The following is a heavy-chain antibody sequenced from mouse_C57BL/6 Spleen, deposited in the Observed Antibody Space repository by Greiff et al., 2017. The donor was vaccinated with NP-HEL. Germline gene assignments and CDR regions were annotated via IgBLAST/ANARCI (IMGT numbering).Heavy chain of an antibody. J-gene: IGHJ2*01. CDR2: ILPGSGST. Sequence: VQLQESGAELMKPGASVKLSCKATGYTFTGYWIEWVKQRPGHGLEWIGEILPGSGSTNYNEKFKGKATFTADTSSNTAYMQLSSLTTEDSAIYYCARWRGYDYDGRVYFDYWGQGTTLTVSS. CDR3: ARWRGYDYDGRVYFDY. D-gene: IGHD2-4*01. V-gene: IGHV1-9*01. CDR1: GYTFTGYW.